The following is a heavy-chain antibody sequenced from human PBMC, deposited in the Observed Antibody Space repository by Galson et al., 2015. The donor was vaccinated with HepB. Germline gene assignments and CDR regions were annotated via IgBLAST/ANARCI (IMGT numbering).Heavy chain of an antibody. D-gene: IGHD2-15*01. CDR2: IIPILDTT. CDR1: GGTFLSYA. V-gene: IGHV1-69*04. J-gene: IGHJ4*02. CDR3: ASPLVVTATPLPYDY. Sequence: SVKVSCKASGGTFLSYAINWVRQAPGQGLEWMGRIIPILDTTNYAQKFQGRVTITADRSTSIAYMEVSSLRSEDTAVYYCASPLVVTATPLPYDYWGQGTRVTVSS.